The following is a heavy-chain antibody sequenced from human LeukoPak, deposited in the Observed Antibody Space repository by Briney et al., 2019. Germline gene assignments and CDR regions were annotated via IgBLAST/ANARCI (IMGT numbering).Heavy chain of an antibody. CDR3: ARVAGSGRIFPVHYYYYYMDV. J-gene: IGHJ6*03. V-gene: IGHV1-2*02. CDR1: GYTFTDYY. Sequence: ASVKVSCKASGYTFTDYYINWVRQAPGQGLEWMGWINPNSGDTNYAQKFQDRVTMTRDTSISTAYIELNLLRSDDTAVYYCARVAGSGRIFPVHYYYYYMDVWGEGTTVTVSS. CDR2: INPNSGDT. D-gene: IGHD3-3*01.